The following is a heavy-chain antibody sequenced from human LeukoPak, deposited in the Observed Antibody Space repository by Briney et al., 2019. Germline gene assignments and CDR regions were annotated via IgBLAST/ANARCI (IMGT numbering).Heavy chain of an antibody. CDR3: AGLVGRYSSGLYYYYFDY. CDR1: GDSINSLDL. CDR2: MYLSGTT. D-gene: IGHD3-22*01. Sequence: SETLSLTCTVSGDSINSLDLWSWVRQPPGKGLEWIGEMYLSGTTHSNPSVKSRVTLSIDKSKNQFFLNLSSVTAADTAVYYCAGLVGRYSSGLYYYYFDYWGQGTLVTVSS. J-gene: IGHJ4*02. V-gene: IGHV4-4*02.